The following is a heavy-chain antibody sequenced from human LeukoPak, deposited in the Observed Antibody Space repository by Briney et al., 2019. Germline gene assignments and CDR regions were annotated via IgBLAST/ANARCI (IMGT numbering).Heavy chain of an antibody. V-gene: IGHV3-53*01. CDR1: GFTVSSTY. D-gene: IGHD1-26*01. CDR2: IYSGGST. CDR3: ARIVGATTIDY. J-gene: IGHJ4*02. Sequence: GGSLRLSCAASGFTVSSTYMSWVRQAPGKGLEWVSAIYSGGSTYYADSVKGRFTISRDNSKNTLYLQMNSLRAEDTAVYYCARIVGATTIDYWGQGTLVTVSS.